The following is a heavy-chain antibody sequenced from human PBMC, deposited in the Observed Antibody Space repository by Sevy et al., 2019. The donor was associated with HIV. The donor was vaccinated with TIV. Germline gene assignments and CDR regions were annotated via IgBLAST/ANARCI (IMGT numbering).Heavy chain of an antibody. CDR1: GGSFSGYY. Sequence: SETLSLTCAVYGGSFSGYYWSWIRQPPGKGLEWIGEINHSGSTNYNPSLKSRVTISVDTSKNQFSLKLSSVTAADTAVYYCARTFVYQHLEYYYYGMDVWGQGTTVTVSS. CDR2: INHSGST. V-gene: IGHV4-34*01. D-gene: IGHD2-2*01. J-gene: IGHJ6*02. CDR3: ARTFVYQHLEYYYYGMDV.